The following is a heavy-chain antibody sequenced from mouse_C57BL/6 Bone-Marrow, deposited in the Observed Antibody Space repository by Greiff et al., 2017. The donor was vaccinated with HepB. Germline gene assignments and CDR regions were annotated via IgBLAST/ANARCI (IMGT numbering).Heavy chain of an antibody. CDR1: YTFSRRVH. J-gene: IGHJ1*03. CDR2: GQGLEWIG. CDR3: SEDSAVYYCARNWDEGWYFDV. Sequence: VKLQESGPDLARPWASVKISCQAFYTFSRRVHFAIRDTNYWMQWVKQRPGQGLEWIGAIYPGNGDTSYNQKFKGKATLTADKSSSTAYMQLSSLTSEDSAVYYCARNWDEGWYFDVWGTGTTVTVSS. D-gene: IGHD4-1*01. V-gene: IGHV1-87*01.